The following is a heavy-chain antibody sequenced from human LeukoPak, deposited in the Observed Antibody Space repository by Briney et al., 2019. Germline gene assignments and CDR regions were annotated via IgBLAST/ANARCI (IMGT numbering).Heavy chain of an antibody. CDR3: ARFAAGGSYYYYMDV. CDR2: IGTSSTTI. V-gene: IGHV3-48*01. CDR1: GFTFSSYT. J-gene: IGHJ6*03. D-gene: IGHD6-25*01. Sequence: GGSLRLSCAASGFTFSSYTMNWVRQPPGKGLEWVSDIGTSSTTIYYADSVKGRFTISRDNAKNSLYLQMNSLRADDTAVYYCARFAAGGSYYYYMDVWGKGTTVTVSS.